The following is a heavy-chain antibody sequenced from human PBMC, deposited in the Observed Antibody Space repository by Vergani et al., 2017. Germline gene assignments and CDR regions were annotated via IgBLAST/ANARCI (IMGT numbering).Heavy chain of an antibody. CDR2: ISGSGGST. V-gene: IGHV3-23*04. Sequence: VQLVESGGGLVQPGGSLRLSCAASGFTFSSYAMSWVRQAPGKGLEWVSAISGSGGSTYYADSVKGRFTISRDNSKNTLYLQMNSLRAEDTAVYYCAKDMITFGGVIVAVFDYWGQGTLVTVSS. J-gene: IGHJ4*02. CDR3: AKDMITFGGVIVAVFDY. CDR1: GFTFSSYA. D-gene: IGHD3-16*02.